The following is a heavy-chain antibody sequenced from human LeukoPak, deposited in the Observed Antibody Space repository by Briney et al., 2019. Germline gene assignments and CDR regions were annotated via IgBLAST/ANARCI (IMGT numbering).Heavy chain of an antibody. V-gene: IGHV4-59*11. CDR1: DDSFSSHY. Sequence: SETLSLTCAVSDDSFSSHYWTWIRQPPGKGLEWIGYISYIGSTNYNPSLKSRVTISIDTSKNQFSLKLTSVTAANTAVYYCARDLVTVTKGFDIWGQGTMVSVSS. CDR2: ISYIGST. J-gene: IGHJ3*02. CDR3: ARDLVTVTKGFDI. D-gene: IGHD4-17*01.